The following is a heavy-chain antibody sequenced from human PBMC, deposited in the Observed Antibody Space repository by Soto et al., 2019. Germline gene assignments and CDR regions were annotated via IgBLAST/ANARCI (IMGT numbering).Heavy chain of an antibody. CDR2: ISAINGNT. CDR1: GYPFSSYG. J-gene: IGHJ4*02. D-gene: IGHD6-13*01. Sequence: GASVKVSCKASGYPFSSYGVSWVRQAPGQGLEWMGWISAINGNTSYAQKFQGRVTMTRNTSISTAYMELSSLRSEDTAVYYCARGGNEQQMDWGQGTLVTVSS. CDR3: ARGGNEQQMD. V-gene: IGHV1-8*01.